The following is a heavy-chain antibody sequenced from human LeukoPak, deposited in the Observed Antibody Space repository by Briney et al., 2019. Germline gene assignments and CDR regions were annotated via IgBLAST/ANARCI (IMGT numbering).Heavy chain of an antibody. J-gene: IGHJ4*01. CDR2: INHSGST. D-gene: IGHD6-6*01. CDR3: VRGAETRPFDY. Sequence: SETLSLTCAVYGGSFSGYYWSWIRQPPGKGLEWIGEINHSGSTNYNPSLKSRVTISVDTSKNQFSLKLSSVTAADTAVYYCVRGAETRPFDYWGQGTLVTVSS. V-gene: IGHV4-34*01. CDR1: GGSFSGYY.